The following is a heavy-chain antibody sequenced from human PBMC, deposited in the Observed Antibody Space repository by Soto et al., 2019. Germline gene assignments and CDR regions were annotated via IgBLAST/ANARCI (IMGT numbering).Heavy chain of an antibody. J-gene: IGHJ6*02. CDR1: GDSITTYKW. Sequence: SETLSLTCGVSGDSITTYKWWTWVRQTPGKGLEWIGEIYDSGNTRYNPSLKSRVTISKDTSKNELSLKLNSVTVADTAIYYCATCQLGEYYYAMDIWGQGTTVTVSS. D-gene: IGHD7-27*01. CDR2: IYDSGNT. V-gene: IGHV4-4*02. CDR3: ATCQLGEYYYAMDI.